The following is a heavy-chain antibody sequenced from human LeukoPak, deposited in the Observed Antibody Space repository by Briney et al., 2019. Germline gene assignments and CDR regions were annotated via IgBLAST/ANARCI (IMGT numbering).Heavy chain of an antibody. D-gene: IGHD3/OR15-3a*01. CDR2: IIPIFGTA. CDR1: GGTFSSYA. CDR3: ARNNLDAYYYYMDV. V-gene: IGHV1-69*05. Sequence: GASVKVSCTASGGTFSSYAISWVRQAPGQGLEWMGGIIPIFGTANYAQKFQGRVTITTDESTSTAYMELSSLRSEDTAVYYCARNNLDAYYYYMDVWGKGTTVTVSS. J-gene: IGHJ6*03.